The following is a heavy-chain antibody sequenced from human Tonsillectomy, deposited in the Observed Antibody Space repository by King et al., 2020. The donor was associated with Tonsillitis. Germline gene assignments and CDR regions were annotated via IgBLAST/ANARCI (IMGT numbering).Heavy chain of an antibody. J-gene: IGHJ3*02. D-gene: IGHD3-3*01. V-gene: IGHV3-33*01. CDR1: GFTFSSYG. CDR2: IWYEGSNK. CDR3: ARDYDFWSGYQNAFDI. Sequence: VQLVESGGGVVQPGRSLRLSCAASGFTFSSYGMHWVRQAPGKGLEWVAGIWYEGSNKYYADSVKGRFSISRENSKITLFLQMNSLRAEDTAVYYCARDYDFWSGYQNAFDIWGQGTMVTVSS.